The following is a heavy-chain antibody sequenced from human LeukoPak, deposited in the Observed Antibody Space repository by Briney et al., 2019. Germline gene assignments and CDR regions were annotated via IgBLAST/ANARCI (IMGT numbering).Heavy chain of an antibody. J-gene: IGHJ6*02. D-gene: IGHD3-22*01. CDR2: INHSGST. CDR1: GGSFSGYY. V-gene: IGHV4-34*01. Sequence: PSETLSLTCAVYGGSFSGYYWSWIRQPPGKGLEWIGEINHSGSTNYNPSLKSRVTISVDTSKNQFSLKLSSVTAADTAVYYCARARSITMIVVVITGDKRSYGMDVWGQGTTVTVSS. CDR3: ARARSITMIVVVITGDKRSYGMDV.